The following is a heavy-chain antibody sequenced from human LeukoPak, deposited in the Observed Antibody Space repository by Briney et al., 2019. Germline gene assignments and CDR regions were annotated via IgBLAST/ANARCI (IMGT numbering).Heavy chain of an antibody. D-gene: IGHD5-24*01. CDR1: GGSISSYY. CDR2: IYYSGST. J-gene: IGHJ6*02. V-gene: IGHV4-59*01. Sequence: PSETLSLTCTVSGGSISSYYWSWIRQPPGKGLEWIGYIYYSGSTNYNPSLKSRVTISVDTSKNQFSLKLSSVTAADTAVYYCARDGRDGYNYDGMDVWGQGTTVTVSS. CDR3: ARDGRDGYNYDGMDV.